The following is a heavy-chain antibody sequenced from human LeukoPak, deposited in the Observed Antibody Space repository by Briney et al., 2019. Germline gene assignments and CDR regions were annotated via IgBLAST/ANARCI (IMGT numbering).Heavy chain of an antibody. V-gene: IGHV3-7*01. D-gene: IGHD3-22*01. CDR2: IKQDGSEK. J-gene: IGHJ1*01. CDR1: GFTFSSYW. Sequence: GGSLRLSCAASGFTFSSYWMSWVRQAPGKGLEWVANIKQDGSEKYYVDSVKGRFTISRDNAKNSLYLQMNSLRAEDTAVYHCARESTYYYDSSGYYGEHWGQGTLVTVSS. CDR3: ARESTYYYDSSGYYGEH.